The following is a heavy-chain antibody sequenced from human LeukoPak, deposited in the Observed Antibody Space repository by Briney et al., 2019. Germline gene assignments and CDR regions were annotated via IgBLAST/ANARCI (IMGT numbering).Heavy chain of an antibody. V-gene: IGHV3-23*01. J-gene: IGHJ5*02. CDR1: GFTFSSYA. D-gene: IGHD3-3*01. CDR3: AKGRYDFWSGYPNNWFDP. CDR2: ISGSGSSR. Sequence: GGSLRLSCAASGFTFSSYAMTWVRQVPGKGLEWVPGISGSGSSRYYADSVKGRFTISRDNSRNTLYLQMNSLRAEDTAVYYCAKGRYDFWSGYPNNWFDPWGQGTLVTVSS.